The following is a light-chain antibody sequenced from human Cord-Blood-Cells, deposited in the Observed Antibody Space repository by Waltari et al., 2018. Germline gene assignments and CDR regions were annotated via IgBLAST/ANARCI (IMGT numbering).Light chain of an antibody. CDR1: QSISSW. CDR2: DAS. J-gene: IGKJ2*01. CDR3: QQYNSYPYT. V-gene: IGKV1-5*01. Sequence: DIQMTQSPFTLAASVGDRVTIPCRASQSISSWLAWYQQKPGKAPKLLIYDASSLESGVASRFSGSGSGTEFTLTIISLQPDDFATYYFQQYNSYPYTFGQGTKLEIK.